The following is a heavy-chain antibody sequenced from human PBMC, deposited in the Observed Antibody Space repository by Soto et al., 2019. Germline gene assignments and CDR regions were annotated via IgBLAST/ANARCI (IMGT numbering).Heavy chain of an antibody. CDR1: GGTFSSYA. D-gene: IGHD3-22*01. CDR3: ARVGEPRYSSGYLNWFDP. CDR2: IIPIFGTA. J-gene: IGHJ5*02. Sequence: GASVKVSCKASGGTFSSYAISWVRQAPGQGLEWMGGIIPIFGTANYAQKFQGRVTITADESTSTAYMELSSLRSEDTAVYYCARVGEPRYSSGYLNWFDPWGQGTLVTVSS. V-gene: IGHV1-69*13.